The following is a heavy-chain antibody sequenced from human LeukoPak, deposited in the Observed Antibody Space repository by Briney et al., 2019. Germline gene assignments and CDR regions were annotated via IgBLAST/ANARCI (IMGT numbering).Heavy chain of an antibody. V-gene: IGHV1-18*01. D-gene: IGHD2-2*01. Sequence: GASVKVSCKASGYTFTSYGISWVRQAPGQGLEWMGWISAYNGNTNYAQKLQGRVTMTTDTSTSTAYMELRSLRSDDTAVYYCARVLRSSTSCHPPCYYGMDVWGQGTTVTVSS. CDR1: GYTFTSYG. CDR2: ISAYNGNT. CDR3: ARVLRSSTSCHPPCYYGMDV. J-gene: IGHJ6*02.